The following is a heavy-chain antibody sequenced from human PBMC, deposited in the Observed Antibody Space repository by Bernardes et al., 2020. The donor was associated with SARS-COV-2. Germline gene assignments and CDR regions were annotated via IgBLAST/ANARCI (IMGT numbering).Heavy chain of an antibody. J-gene: IGHJ4*02. D-gene: IGHD6-13*01. Sequence: GGSLRLSRAASGFIVSSSYMSWVRQAPGKGLEWVSIIYRGGNTYYGDSVKGRFTISRDDSKNTLYLQMNSLRGEDTAVYYCARRDRSSWAHDCWGQGTLVTVSS. CDR1: GFIVSSSY. V-gene: IGHV3-66*04. CDR3: ARRDRSSWAHDC. CDR2: IYRGGNT.